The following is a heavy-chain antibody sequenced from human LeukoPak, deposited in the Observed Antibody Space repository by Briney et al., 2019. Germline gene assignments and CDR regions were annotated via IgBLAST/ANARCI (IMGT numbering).Heavy chain of an antibody. D-gene: IGHD1-14*01. V-gene: IGHV3-74*01. CDR2: INSDGSST. J-gene: IGHJ5*02. CDR1: GFTFSSYW. CDR3: ARDLNRQTRLGGFDP. Sequence: PGGSLRLSCTASGFTFSSYWMHWVRQAPGKGLVWVSRINSDGSSTSYADSVKGRFTISRDNAKNTLYLQMNSLRAEDTAVYYCARDLNRQTRLGGFDPWGQGTLVTVSS.